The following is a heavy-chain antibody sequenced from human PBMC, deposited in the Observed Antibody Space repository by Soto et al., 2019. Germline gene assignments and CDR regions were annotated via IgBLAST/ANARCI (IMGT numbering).Heavy chain of an antibody. D-gene: IGHD3-3*01. CDR2: IYYSGST. Sequence: SETLSLTCTVSGGSISSYYWSWIRQPPGKGLVWIGYIYYSGSTNYNPSLKSRVTISVDTSKNQFSLKLSSVTAADTAVYYCARGSGYDFWSGYNTFDYWGQGTLVTVSS. V-gene: IGHV4-59*01. CDR1: GGSISSYY. J-gene: IGHJ4*02. CDR3: ARGSGYDFWSGYNTFDY.